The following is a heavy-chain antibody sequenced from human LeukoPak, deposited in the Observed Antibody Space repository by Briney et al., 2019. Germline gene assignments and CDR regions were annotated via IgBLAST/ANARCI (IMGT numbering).Heavy chain of an antibody. CDR1: GFTFSSYA. Sequence: PGGSLRLSCAASGFTFSSYAMHWVRQAPGKGRERVAVISYDGSNKYYADSVKGRFTISRDNSQNTLYLQMISLSAEDTAVYYCARSPASSWYESINIYYYYYYGMDVWGKGTTVTVSS. D-gene: IGHD6-13*01. V-gene: IGHV3-30*04. CDR3: ARSPASSWYESINIYYYYYYGMDV. J-gene: IGHJ6*04. CDR2: ISYDGSNK.